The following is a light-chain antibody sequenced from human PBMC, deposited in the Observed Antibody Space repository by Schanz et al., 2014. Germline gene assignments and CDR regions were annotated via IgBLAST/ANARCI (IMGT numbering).Light chain of an antibody. Sequence: EAVLTQSPGTLSLSPGERATLSCRASQSVGSNYLAWYQQKPGQAPRLLIYGASTRAAGIPARFSGSGSGTDFPLTISRLEPEDFAVYHCQQYGSSPPYTFGQGTKLEIK. CDR1: QSVGSNY. V-gene: IGKV3-20*01. CDR3: QQYGSSPPYT. CDR2: GAS. J-gene: IGKJ2*01.